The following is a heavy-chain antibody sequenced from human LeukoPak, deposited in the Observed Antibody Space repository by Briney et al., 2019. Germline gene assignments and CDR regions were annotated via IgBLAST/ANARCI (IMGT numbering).Heavy chain of an antibody. V-gene: IGHV3-30*18. CDR3: AKDRSHYGSGTGYFDY. CDR2: ISYDGSNK. J-gene: IGHJ4*02. Sequence: GGSLRLSCAASGFTFSSYGMHWVRQAPGKGLEWVAVISYDGSNKYYADSVKGRFTISRDNSKNTLYLQMNSLRAEDTAVYYCAKDRSHYGSGTGYFDYWGQGTLVTVSS. CDR1: GFTFSSYG. D-gene: IGHD3-10*01.